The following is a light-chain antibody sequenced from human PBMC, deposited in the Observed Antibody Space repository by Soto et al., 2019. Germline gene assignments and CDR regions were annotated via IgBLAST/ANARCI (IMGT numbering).Light chain of an antibody. CDR2: AAS. Sequence: DIQMTQSPSSLSASVGDRVTITCRASQSISSYLNWYQQKPGKAPKLLIYAASSLQSGVPSRFSGSGSGTDFTLTISSLQHEDFATYYCQQSYSTPPTCGGGTKVEIK. CDR3: QQSYSTPPT. CDR1: QSISSY. V-gene: IGKV1-39*01. J-gene: IGKJ4*01.